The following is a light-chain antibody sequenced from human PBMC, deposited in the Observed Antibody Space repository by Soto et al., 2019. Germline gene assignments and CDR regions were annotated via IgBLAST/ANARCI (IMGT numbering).Light chain of an antibody. CDR3: QQFDSYPST. Sequence: GDRVIITCRASQGISSALAWYQQKPGKAPKLLIYDASNLENGVPSRFSGSGSGTDFTLTISSLQPEDSATFYCQQFDSYPSTFGQGTRLEIK. CDR1: QGISSA. CDR2: DAS. V-gene: IGKV1-13*02. J-gene: IGKJ5*01.